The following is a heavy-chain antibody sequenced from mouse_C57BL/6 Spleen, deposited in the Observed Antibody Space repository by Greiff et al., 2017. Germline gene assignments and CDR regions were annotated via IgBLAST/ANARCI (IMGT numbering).Heavy chain of an antibody. Sequence: VQLQQSGAELVRPGASVKLSCTASGFNIKDDYMHWVKQRPEQGLEWIGWIDPENGDTEYASKFQGKATITADTSSNTAYLQLSSLTSEDTAVYYCTTLYDYDVGYAMDYWGQGTSVTVSS. CDR1: GFNIKDDY. CDR2: IDPENGDT. J-gene: IGHJ4*01. D-gene: IGHD2-4*01. V-gene: IGHV14-4*01. CDR3: TTLYDYDVGYAMDY.